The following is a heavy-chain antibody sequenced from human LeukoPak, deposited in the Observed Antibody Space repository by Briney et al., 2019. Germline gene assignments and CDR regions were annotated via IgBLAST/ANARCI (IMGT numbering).Heavy chain of an antibody. CDR1: GFTFSTYA. CDR2: ISGSGGST. D-gene: IGHD4-17*01. Sequence: GGSLRPSCAASGFTFSTYAMSWVRQAPGKGLEWVSAISGSGGSTYYADSVKGRLTISRDNSKNTLYLQMSSLRAEDTAVYYCVDYDPFDYWGQGTLVTVSS. CDR3: VDYDPFDY. V-gene: IGHV3-23*01. J-gene: IGHJ4*02.